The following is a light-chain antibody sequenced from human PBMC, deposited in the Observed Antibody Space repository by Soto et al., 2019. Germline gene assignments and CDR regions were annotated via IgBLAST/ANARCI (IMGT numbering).Light chain of an antibody. CDR1: QSISTW. Sequence: DIQMTQSPSTLSASVGDRATITCRASQSISTWLACYQQKPGKAPKRLIYSASDLESGVPSRFSGSGFGTEFTLTITSLQPDDFATYYCQQYNSYSTFGPATFGQGTRLEIK. CDR2: SAS. V-gene: IGKV1-5*03. CDR3: QQYNSYSTFGPAT. J-gene: IGKJ5*01.